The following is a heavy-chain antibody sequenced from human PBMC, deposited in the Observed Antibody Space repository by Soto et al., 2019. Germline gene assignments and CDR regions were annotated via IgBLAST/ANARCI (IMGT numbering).Heavy chain of an antibody. D-gene: IGHD3-3*01. CDR2: ISSSSSYI. CDR1: GFTFSSYS. Sequence: GGSLRLSCAASGFTFSSYSMNWVRQAPGKGLEWVSSISSSSSYIYYADSVKGRFTISRDNAKNSLYLQMNSLRAEDTAVYYCARGGGARFLEWLLYGGDYFDYWGQGTLVTVSS. CDR3: ARGGGARFLEWLLYGGDYFDY. V-gene: IGHV3-21*01. J-gene: IGHJ4*02.